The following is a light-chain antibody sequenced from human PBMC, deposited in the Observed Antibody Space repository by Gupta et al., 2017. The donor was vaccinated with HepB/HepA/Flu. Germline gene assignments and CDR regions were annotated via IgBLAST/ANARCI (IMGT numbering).Light chain of an antibody. CDR1: QSVNSKF. Sequence: IVLTQSPGTLSLSPGERATLSCRASQSVNSKFLAWYQQKPGQTPALLIYGASKRATGVPDRVSGGGSGTDFTRTTSSLEPTDFARDYCQQYGNTSPPITFGQGTRLEIK. V-gene: IGKV3-20*01. CDR2: GAS. J-gene: IGKJ5*01. CDR3: QQYGNTSPPIT.